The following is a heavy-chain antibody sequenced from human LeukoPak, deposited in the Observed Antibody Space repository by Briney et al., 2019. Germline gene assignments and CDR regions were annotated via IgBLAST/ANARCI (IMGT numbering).Heavy chain of an antibody. CDR1: GFTFDDYA. CDR2: ISWNSGSI. D-gene: IGHD6-19*01. Sequence: GGSLRLSCAASGFTFDDYAMHWVRQAPGKGLEWVSGISWNSGSIGYADSVKGRFTISRDNAKNSLYLQMNSLRAEDTALYYCAKDLSSGWYGDAFDIWGQGTKVTVCS. J-gene: IGHJ3*02. CDR3: AKDLSSGWYGDAFDI. V-gene: IGHV3-9*01.